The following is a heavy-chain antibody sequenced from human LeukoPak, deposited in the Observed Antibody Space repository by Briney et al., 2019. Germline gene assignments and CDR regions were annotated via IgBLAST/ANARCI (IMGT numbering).Heavy chain of an antibody. CDR3: ARASAIVATIPPRLVGFDY. Sequence: PSETLSLTCAVYGGSFSGYYWSWIRQPPGKGLEWIGEINHSGGTNYNPSLKSRVTISVDTSKNQFSLKLSSVTAADTAVYYCARASAIVATIPPRLVGFDYWGQGTLVTVSS. V-gene: IGHV4-34*01. J-gene: IGHJ4*02. CDR2: INHSGGT. D-gene: IGHD5-12*01. CDR1: GGSFSGYY.